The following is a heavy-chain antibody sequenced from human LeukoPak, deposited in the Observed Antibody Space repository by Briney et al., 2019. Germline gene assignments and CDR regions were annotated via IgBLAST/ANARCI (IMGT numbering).Heavy chain of an antibody. V-gene: IGHV3-23*01. CDR2: ISGSGGST. J-gene: IGHJ4*02. CDR3: SKYPPPQYSSCLYEGVY. D-gene: IGHD6-19*01. CDR1: GFTFSSYA. Sequence: GGSLRLSCAASGFTFSSYAMSWVRQAPGKGLEWVSAISGSGGSTYYADSVKGRFTISRDNSKNTLYLQMNSLRAEDTAVYYCSKYPPPQYSSCLYEGVYWGQGTLVTVSS.